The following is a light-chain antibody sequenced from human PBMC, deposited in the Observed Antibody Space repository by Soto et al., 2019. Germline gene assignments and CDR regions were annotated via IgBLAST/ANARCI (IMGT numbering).Light chain of an antibody. J-gene: IGKJ5*01. V-gene: IGKV3-15*01. CDR1: QSVGTN. Sequence: EIVLTQSPVILSVSPGETATLSCRASQSVGTNLAWYQQRPGQAPRLLIYGIYSRATGVPARFSGGGSGTEFTLTISSLQSEDLAVYYCQQSNNWPPEITLGQGTRLEIK. CDR3: QQSNNWPPEIT. CDR2: GIY.